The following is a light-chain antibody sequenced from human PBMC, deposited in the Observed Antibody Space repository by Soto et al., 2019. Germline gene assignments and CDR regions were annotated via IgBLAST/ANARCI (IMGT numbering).Light chain of an antibody. CDR1: QNSPTS. J-gene: IGKJ2*01. CDR2: DPX. V-gene: IGKV3-15*01. Sequence: EIVLTQSPASLPSSPGERVTLAXRASQNSPTSLAWYQQRAGQXTRLVXXDPXTRATGIPPRFIGGGSGKEFTVTISSLQSEYFSMYYCQQYDIWPTYTFGQGTKVDIK. CDR3: QQYDIWPTYT.